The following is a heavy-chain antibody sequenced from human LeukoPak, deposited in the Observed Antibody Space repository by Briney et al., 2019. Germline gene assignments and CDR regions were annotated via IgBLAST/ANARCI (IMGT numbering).Heavy chain of an antibody. D-gene: IGHD6-13*01. J-gene: IGHJ4*02. CDR1: GFTVSSNY. Sequence: AGGSLRLSCAASGFTVSSNYMSWVRQAPGKRLEWVSVIYSGGSTYYADSVKGRFTISRDNSKNTLYLQMNSLRAEDTAVYYCARLDQQPPINYLDYWGQGTLVTVSS. CDR3: ARLDQQPPINYLDY. CDR2: IYSGGST. V-gene: IGHV3-66*04.